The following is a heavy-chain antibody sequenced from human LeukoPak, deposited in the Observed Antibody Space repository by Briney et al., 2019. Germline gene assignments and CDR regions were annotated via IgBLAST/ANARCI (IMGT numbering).Heavy chain of an antibody. Sequence: SQTLSLTCTVSAGSISRYYWSWVRQPPGKGLEWIGYIYYSGSTNYNPSLKSRVTISVDTPKSQFSLKLSSVTAADTAVYYCARHREPYNWFDPWGQGTLVTVSS. D-gene: IGHD1-14*01. CDR3: ARHREPYNWFDP. CDR2: IYYSGST. J-gene: IGHJ5*02. V-gene: IGHV4-59*08. CDR1: AGSISRYY.